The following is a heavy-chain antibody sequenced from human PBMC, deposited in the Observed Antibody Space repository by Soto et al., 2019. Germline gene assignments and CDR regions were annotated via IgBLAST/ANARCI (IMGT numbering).Heavy chain of an antibody. J-gene: IGHJ4*02. V-gene: IGHV2-5*01. CDR2: IYWNDDK. CDR3: ARLYYSSNYPEEYFDY. D-gene: IGHD2-2*01. Sequence: QITLKESGPTLVEPTQTLTLTCTFSGFSLSTHAVGVGWIRQPPGKALEWLALIYWNDDKRYSPSLKSRLTITKDTSKNQVVLTMTKMDPVDTATYYSARLYYSSNYPEEYFDYWGQGTLVTVSS. CDR1: GFSLSTHAVG.